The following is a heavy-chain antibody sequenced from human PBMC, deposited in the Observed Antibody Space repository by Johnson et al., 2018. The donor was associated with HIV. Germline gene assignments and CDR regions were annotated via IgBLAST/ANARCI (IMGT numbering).Heavy chain of an antibody. CDR1: GITFSDYY. D-gene: IGHD3-10*01. CDR2: ISSSGNTI. Sequence: QVQLVESGGGLVKPGGSLRLSCAASGITFSDYYMSSIRQAPGKGLEWVSYISSSGNTIYYADSVKGRVTISRDNAKESLYLQMNSLRAEDTAVYYCARDKGRGAFEIWGQGTMVTVSS. J-gene: IGHJ3*02. CDR3: ARDKGRGAFEI. V-gene: IGHV3-11*04.